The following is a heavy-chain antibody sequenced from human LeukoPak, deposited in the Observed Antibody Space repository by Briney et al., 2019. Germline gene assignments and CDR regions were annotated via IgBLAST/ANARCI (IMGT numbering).Heavy chain of an antibody. CDR3: ARVYCSGGSCYVDY. J-gene: IGHJ4*02. CDR2: IYYSGTT. Sequence: TLSLTCTVSGGSISSGGYHWSWIRQHPGKGLEWIGHIYYSGTTYYNPSLKRRVTISIDTSKKQFSLKLSSVTAADTAVYYCARVYCSGGSCYVDYWGQGTLVTVSS. V-gene: IGHV4-31*03. D-gene: IGHD2-15*01. CDR1: GGSISSGGYH.